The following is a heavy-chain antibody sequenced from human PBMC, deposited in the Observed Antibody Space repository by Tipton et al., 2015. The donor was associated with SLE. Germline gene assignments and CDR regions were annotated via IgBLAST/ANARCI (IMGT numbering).Heavy chain of an antibody. CDR2: IYYSGST. CDR1: GGSISSSSYY. Sequence: TLSLTCTVSGGSISSSSYYWGWIRQPPGKGLEWIGSIYYSGSTYYNPSLKSRVTISIDTSKNNFSLKMTAVTAADTAVYYCARLSTDYADRSGYGYFDHWGQGTLVTVSS. J-gene: IGHJ4*02. D-gene: IGHD3-22*01. CDR3: ARLSTDYADRSGYGYFDH. V-gene: IGHV4-39*02.